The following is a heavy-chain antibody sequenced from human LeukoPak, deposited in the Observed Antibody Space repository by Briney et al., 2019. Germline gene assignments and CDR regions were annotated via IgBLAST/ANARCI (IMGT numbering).Heavy chain of an antibody. CDR1: GGSISTTSYY. V-gene: IGHV4-39*01. Sequence: PSETLSLTCTVSGGSISTTSYYWDWIRQPPGKGLEWIGSVYYSESTYYNPSLKSRVTISVDTSKNQFSLKLSSVTVADTAVYYCARAGLRYCSSTSCYFLDPWGQGTLVTVSS. CDR3: ARAGLRYCSSTSCYFLDP. J-gene: IGHJ5*02. D-gene: IGHD2-2*01. CDR2: VYYSEST.